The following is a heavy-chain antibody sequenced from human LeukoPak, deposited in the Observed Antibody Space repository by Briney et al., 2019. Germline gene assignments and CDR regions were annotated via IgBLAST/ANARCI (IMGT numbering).Heavy chain of an antibody. CDR3: ARGRKPITIFGVVISGNWFDP. CDR1: GGSFSGYY. CDR2: INHSGST. V-gene: IGHV4-34*01. D-gene: IGHD3-3*01. Sequence: SETLSLTCAVYGGSFSGYYCSWIRQPPGKGLEWIGEINHSGSTNYNPSLKSRVTISVDTSKNQFSLKLSSVTAADTAVYYCARGRKPITIFGVVISGNWFDPWGQGTLVTVSS. J-gene: IGHJ5*02.